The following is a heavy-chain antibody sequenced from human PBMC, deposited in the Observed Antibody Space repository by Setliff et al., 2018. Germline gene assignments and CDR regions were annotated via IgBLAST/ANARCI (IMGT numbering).Heavy chain of an antibody. CDR3: TRDWGGVGATNAFDI. D-gene: IGHD1-26*01. CDR1: GFTFSRYW. J-gene: IGHJ3*02. V-gene: IGHV3-74*01. Sequence: GGSLRLSWEASGFTFSRYWMHWVRQAPGKGLVWVSHIHNDGTSTSYADSVKGRFTISRDNAKNTVYLEMNRLRAEDTAIYYCTRDWGGVGATNAFDIWGQGTMVTVSS. CDR2: IHNDGTST.